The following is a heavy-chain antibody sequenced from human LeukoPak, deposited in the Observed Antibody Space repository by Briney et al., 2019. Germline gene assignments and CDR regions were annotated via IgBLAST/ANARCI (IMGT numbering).Heavy chain of an antibody. J-gene: IGHJ4*02. V-gene: IGHV3-30*02. CDR2: VRYDGSQK. D-gene: IGHD3-22*01. CDR3: ARDNYDSSGPYYFDY. CDR1: GFTFSSYD. Sequence: GGSLRLSCAASGFTFSSYDMYWVRQAPGKGLDWVAFVRYDGSQKYYADSVKGRFTISRDNSKNTLYLQMNSLRAEDTAVYYCARDNYDSSGPYYFDYWGQGTLVTVSS.